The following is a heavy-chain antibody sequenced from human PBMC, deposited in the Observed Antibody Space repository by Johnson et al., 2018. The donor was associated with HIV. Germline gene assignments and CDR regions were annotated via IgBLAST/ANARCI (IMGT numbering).Heavy chain of an antibody. D-gene: IGHD1-1*01. CDR2: ISSSASTI. J-gene: IGHJ3*02. V-gene: IGHV3-11*04. CDR3: ARESLTTSDAFDM. CDR1: GFTFSDYY. Sequence: QVQLVESGGGLVKPGGSLRLSCAASGFTFSDYYMSWIRQTPGKGLEWLSYISSSASTIYYADSVKGRFTISRDNAKNSVYLQMNSPTAEDTAVYYCARESLTTSDAFDMWGQGTMVTVSS.